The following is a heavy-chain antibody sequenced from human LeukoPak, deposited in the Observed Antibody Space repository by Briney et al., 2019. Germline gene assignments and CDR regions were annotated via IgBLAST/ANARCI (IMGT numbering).Heavy chain of an antibody. CDR3: TSWAGEVKNGLWSGPFDY. CDR1: GYTFTSHY. CDR2: IDPSGGST. J-gene: IGHJ4*02. V-gene: IGHV1-46*01. Sequence: ASVKVSCRASGYTFTSHYFHWVRQAPGQGLEWTGIIDPSGGSTNYAQKFQGRVAMTRDTSTSTVYMDLSSLRSEDTAVYYCTSWAGEVKNGLWSGPFDYWGQGALVTVSS. D-gene: IGHD3-3*01.